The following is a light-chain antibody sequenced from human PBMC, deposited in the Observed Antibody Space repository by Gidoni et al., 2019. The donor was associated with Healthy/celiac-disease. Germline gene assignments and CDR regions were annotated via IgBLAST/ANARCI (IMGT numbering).Light chain of an antibody. J-gene: IGKJ3*01. Sequence: EIVLTQSPGTLSLSPGERATLSCRASQSVSSSYLACYQQKPGQAPRLLIYGASSRATGIPDRFSGSGSGTDFTLTISRLEPEDFAVYYCLQYGSSPGFTFGPGTKVDIK. V-gene: IGKV3-20*01. CDR1: QSVSSSY. CDR3: LQYGSSPGFT. CDR2: GAS.